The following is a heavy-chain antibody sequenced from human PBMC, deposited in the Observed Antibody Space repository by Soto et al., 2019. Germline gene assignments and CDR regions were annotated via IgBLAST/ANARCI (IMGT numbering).Heavy chain of an antibody. CDR1: GGTFSSYT. CDR2: IIPILGIA. J-gene: IGHJ4*02. D-gene: IGHD2-21*02. CDR3: AREHGGNSYFDY. V-gene: IGHV1-69*08. Sequence: QVQLVQSGAEVKKPGSSVKVSCKASGGTFSSYTISWVRQAPGQGLEWMGRIIPILGIANYAQKFQGRVTITADKSTSTAYMELSSLRSEDTAVYYCAREHGGNSYFDYWGQGTLVTVSS.